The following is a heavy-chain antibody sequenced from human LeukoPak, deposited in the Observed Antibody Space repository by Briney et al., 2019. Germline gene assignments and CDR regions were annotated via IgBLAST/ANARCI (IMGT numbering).Heavy chain of an antibody. CDR1: GYSISSGYY. J-gene: IGHJ4*02. Sequence: SETLSLTCSVSGYSISSGYYWAWIRQPPGKGLEWIGRIYTSGSTNYNPSLKSRVAISVDTSKNQFSLKLSSVTAADTAVYYCARVHTAGPYYFDYWGQGTLVTVSS. V-gene: IGHV4-38-2*02. CDR3: ARVHTAGPYYFDY. CDR2: IYTSGST.